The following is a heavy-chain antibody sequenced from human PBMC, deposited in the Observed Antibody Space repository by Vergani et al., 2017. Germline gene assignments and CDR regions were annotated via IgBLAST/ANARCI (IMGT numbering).Heavy chain of an antibody. CDR3: ARVGLQLWRTFDI. Sequence: QVQPQESGPGLVKPPGTLSLLCAVSGGSISDTHWWSWARQSPGKGLEWIGEIYHSGSTNYNPSLQSRVTISVDKSKSQFSLRLTSVTAADTAVYYCARVGLQLWRTFDIWGQGTMVTVSS. V-gene: IGHV4-4*03. D-gene: IGHD5-18*01. J-gene: IGHJ3*02. CDR2: IYHSGST. CDR1: GGSISDTHW.